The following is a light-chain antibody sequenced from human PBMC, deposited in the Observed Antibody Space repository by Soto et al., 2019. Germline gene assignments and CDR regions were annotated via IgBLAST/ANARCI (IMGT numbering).Light chain of an antibody. CDR2: DVS. V-gene: IGLV2-14*01. CDR3: SSYTGRNTPVV. J-gene: IGLJ2*01. CDR1: SSDVGGYNY. Sequence: QSVLTQPASVSVSPGQSITISCTGTSSDVGGYNYVSWYQQHPGKAPNLIIFDVSNRPSGVSNRFSGSKSGNSASLTISGLQAEDEADYYCSSYTGRNTPVVFGGGTKLTVL.